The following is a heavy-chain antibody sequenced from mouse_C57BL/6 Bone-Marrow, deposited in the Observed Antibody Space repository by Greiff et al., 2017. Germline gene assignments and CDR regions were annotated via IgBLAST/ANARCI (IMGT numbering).Heavy chain of an antibody. Sequence: EVQVVESGEGLVKPGGSLKLSCAASGFTFSSYAMSWVRQTPEKRLEWVAYISSGGGYIYYADTVKGRFTISRDNARNTLYLQMSSLKSEDTAMYYCTRDNYGSSYAMGYWGKGTSVTVSS. CDR1: GFTFSSYA. CDR3: TRDNYGSSYAMGY. CDR2: ISSGGGYI. D-gene: IGHD1-1*01. J-gene: IGHJ4*01. V-gene: IGHV5-9-1*02.